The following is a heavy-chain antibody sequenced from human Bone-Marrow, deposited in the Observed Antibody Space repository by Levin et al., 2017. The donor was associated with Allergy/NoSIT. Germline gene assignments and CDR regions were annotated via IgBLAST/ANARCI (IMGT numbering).Heavy chain of an antibody. V-gene: IGHV3-9*01. J-gene: IGHJ3*01. D-gene: IGHD1/OR15-1a*01. CDR1: KFIFDDYG. CDR3: VKSLNTMTIHDGCDV. CDR2: ISWNSGKT. Sequence: GGSLRLSCATSKFIFDDYGMYWVRQAPGKGLEWVSGISWNSGKTHYADSVKGRVIISRDNDKNSLYLQMNSLRTEDTALYYCVKSLNTMTIHDGCDVWGQGTMVTVSA.